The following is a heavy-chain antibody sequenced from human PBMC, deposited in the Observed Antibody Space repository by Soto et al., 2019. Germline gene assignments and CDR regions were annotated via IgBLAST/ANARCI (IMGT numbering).Heavy chain of an antibody. CDR2: INSEGSSR. D-gene: IGHD3-22*01. CDR1: GFTFSSHW. V-gene: IGHV3-74*01. Sequence: EVQLVESGGGSVQPGGSLRLHCAASGFTFSSHWMYWVRQAPGKGLFWVSRINSEGSSRRYADSVNGRFTVSRDNAKNNLYLQMNNLRAQDTAGYYCAKEAQNSSGRGMDVWGQGTLVNGSS. CDR3: AKEAQNSSGRGMDV. J-gene: IGHJ4*02.